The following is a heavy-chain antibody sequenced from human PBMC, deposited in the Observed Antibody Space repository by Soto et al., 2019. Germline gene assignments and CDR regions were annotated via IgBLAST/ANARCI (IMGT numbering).Heavy chain of an antibody. CDR3: VQAPRPHLVYLLGSVY. D-gene: IGHD3-10*02. J-gene: IGHJ4*02. V-gene: IGHV3-33*01. CDR1: GFTFSSYGSYG. CDR2: IWLDGNNE. Sequence: QVQLVESGGGVVQPGRSLRLSCAASGFTFSSYGSYGMHCVRQAPGKGLEWVAVIWLDGNNEYYADYVKGRFTVSRDNSKITRYLQRDSLRAEDTGVYYCVQAPRPHLVYLLGSVYWGQGTLVTVSS.